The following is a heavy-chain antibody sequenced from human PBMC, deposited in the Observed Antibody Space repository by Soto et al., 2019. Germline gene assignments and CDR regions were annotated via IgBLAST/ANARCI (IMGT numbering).Heavy chain of an antibody. Sequence: QVLLQESGPGLVQPSGTLSLSCVVSGVSIGSNYYWGWVRQPPGKGLEWLGDMSHIGSVNYNPSLKSRVTRSMDKSQNQFSLKLDSVTAAATAVYYCARSLGWYAIDWWVQGTLVIVSS. CDR3: ARSLGWYAIDW. CDR1: GVSIGSNYY. V-gene: IGHV4-4*02. D-gene: IGHD6-19*01. J-gene: IGHJ4*02. CDR2: MSHIGSV.